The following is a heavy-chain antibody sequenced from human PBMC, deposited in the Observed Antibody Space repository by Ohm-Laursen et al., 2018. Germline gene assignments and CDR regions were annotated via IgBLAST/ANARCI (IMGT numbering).Heavy chain of an antibody. CDR2: INPSGGST. D-gene: IGHD3-3*01. V-gene: IGHV1-46*01. CDR3: ARDFGVASPYYYFDL. CDR1: GYTFTSYY. J-gene: IGHJ2*01. Sequence: SVKVSCNASGYTFTSYYMHWVRQAPGQGVEWMGMINPSGGSTTYAQKFQGRVTMTSDTSTSTVYVDLDSLRSEDTAMYYCARDFGVASPYYYFDLWGRGTLVTVSS.